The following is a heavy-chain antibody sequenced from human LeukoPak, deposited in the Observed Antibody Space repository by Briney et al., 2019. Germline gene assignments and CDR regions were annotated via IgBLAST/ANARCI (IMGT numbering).Heavy chain of an antibody. CDR1: GFTFDDYA. J-gene: IGHJ4*02. CDR3: AKDASDSSSWFDY. Sequence: GGSLRLSCAASGFTFDDYAMHWVRQAPGKGLEWVSGISWNSGSVGYADSVKGRFTISRDNAKNSLYLQMNSLRAEDMALYYCAKDASDSSSWFDYWGQGTLVTVSS. V-gene: IGHV3-9*03. CDR2: ISWNSGSV. D-gene: IGHD6-6*01.